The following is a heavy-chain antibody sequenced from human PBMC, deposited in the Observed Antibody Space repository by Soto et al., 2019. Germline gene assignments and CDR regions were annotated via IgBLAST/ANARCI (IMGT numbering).Heavy chain of an antibody. CDR1: GYTFTRYG. V-gene: IGHV1-18*01. CDR3: ARLDSDYDYYYAMDV. CDR2: ISAYNGNT. D-gene: IGHD5-18*01. Sequence: EASVKVSCKASGYTFTRYGISWVRQAPGQGLEWVGWISAYNGNTNYAQKLQGRVTMTKDTSTSTVYMELRSLRSDDTAVYYCARLDSDYDYYYAMDVWGQGTTVTVSS. J-gene: IGHJ6*02.